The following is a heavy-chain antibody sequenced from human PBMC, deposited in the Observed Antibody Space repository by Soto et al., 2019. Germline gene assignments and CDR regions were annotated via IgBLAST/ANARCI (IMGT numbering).Heavy chain of an antibody. CDR3: AIIMTHSDSFDI. J-gene: IGHJ3*02. V-gene: IGHV1-2*04. CDR2: INSNSGAT. CDR1: GYSFAGLY. Sequence: APVKGSCKAAGYSFAGLYRHWRRQAPGQGLEWVGSINSNSGATTYAQKFQDSVAMTRDTSVSTAYMDLNRLTSDDTAIYYCAIIMTHSDSFDIWGQGTMVTVSS. D-gene: IGHD3-16*01.